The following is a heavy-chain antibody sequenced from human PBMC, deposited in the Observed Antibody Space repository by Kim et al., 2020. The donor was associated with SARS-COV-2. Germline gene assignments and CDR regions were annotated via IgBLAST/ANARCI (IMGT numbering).Heavy chain of an antibody. D-gene: IGHD3-10*01. J-gene: IGHJ4*02. V-gene: IGHV3-15*01. Sequence: GGSLRLSCAASGFTFSNAWMSWVRQAPGKGLEWVGRIKSKTDGGTTDYAAPVKGRFTISRDDSKNTLYLQMNSLKTEDTAVYYCTTDRVLLWFGELLREGKKSFDYWGQGTLVTVSS. CDR3: TTDRVLLWFGELLREGKKSFDY. CDR1: GFTFSNAW. CDR2: IKSKTDGGTT.